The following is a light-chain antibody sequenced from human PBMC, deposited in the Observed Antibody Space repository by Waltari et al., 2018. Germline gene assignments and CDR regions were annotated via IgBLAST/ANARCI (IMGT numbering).Light chain of an antibody. V-gene: IGLV2-8*01. Sequence: QSALTQPPSASGSPGQSVTISCTGTSNTVGDYNLVSWYQHHPGRAPRLIISEVSKLASVVPDRFSGSKSCNSASLTVSWLRADDEAYYYCTSYVAFEHLAAFVGGTKLTVL. CDR3: TSYVAFEHLAA. J-gene: IGLJ2*01. CDR2: EVS. CDR1: SNTVGDYNL.